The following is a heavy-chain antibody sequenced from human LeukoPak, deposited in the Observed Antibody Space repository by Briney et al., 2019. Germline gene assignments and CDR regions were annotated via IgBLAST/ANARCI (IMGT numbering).Heavy chain of an antibody. V-gene: IGHV3-48*01. J-gene: IGHJ4*02. CDR1: GFTFSTYN. CDR2: INADSSTI. CDR3: VRDNSRRQSLGVIY. Sequence: PGGSLRLSCAASGFTFSTYNMNWVRQAPGKGLEWISYINADSSTIQYADSVRGRFTTSRDNAKNSLYLQMNSLRAEDTAVYYCVRDNSRRQSLGVIYWGQGSLVTVSS. D-gene: IGHD1-26*01.